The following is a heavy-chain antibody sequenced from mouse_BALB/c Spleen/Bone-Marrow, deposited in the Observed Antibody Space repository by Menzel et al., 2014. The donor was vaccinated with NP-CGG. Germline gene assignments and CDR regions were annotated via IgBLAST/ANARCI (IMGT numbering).Heavy chain of an antibody. CDR3: ARLDAGYYTFPY. CDR1: GYTFTDYA. CDR2: INPYYGDV. D-gene: IGHD2-3*01. J-gene: IGHJ3*01. Sequence: VQLQQSGAELVRPGVSVKISCKVSGYTFTDYAMHWVRQSHAKSLEWIGVINPYYGDVNYNQKFKGKATMTVDKSSSTAYMELARLTSDDSAIYYCARLDAGYYTFPYWGQGTLVTVSA. V-gene: IGHV1S137*01.